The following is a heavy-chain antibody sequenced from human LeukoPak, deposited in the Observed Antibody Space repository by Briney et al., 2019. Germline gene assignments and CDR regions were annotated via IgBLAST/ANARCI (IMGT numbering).Heavy chain of an antibody. CDR2: ISAYNCNT. Sequence: ASVKVSCKASVYTFTSYGISWVRQAPGQGLEWMGWISAYNCNTNYAQKLQGRVTMTTDTSTSTAYMELRSLRSDDTAVYYCARVRLVWFGEFIPYWFDPWGQGTLVTVSS. J-gene: IGHJ5*02. CDR3: ARVRLVWFGEFIPYWFDP. V-gene: IGHV1-18*01. D-gene: IGHD3-10*01. CDR1: VYTFTSYG.